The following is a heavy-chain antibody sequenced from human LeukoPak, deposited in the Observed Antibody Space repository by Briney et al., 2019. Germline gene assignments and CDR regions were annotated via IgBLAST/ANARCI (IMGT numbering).Heavy chain of an antibody. V-gene: IGHV1-18*01. CDR3: ARGNYDLWSGQRTIYYLDY. D-gene: IGHD3-3*01. CDR2: ISAFSRSA. CDR1: GYTFKNYG. J-gene: IGHJ4*02. Sequence: ASVKVSCRASGYTFKNYGLIWVKQAPGQGLEWMGWISAFSRSAEYTQKFQDRVTMTTDTSANMAYMEVRSLRSDDTAVYFCARGNYDLWSGQRTIYYLDYWGQGTLLTVSS.